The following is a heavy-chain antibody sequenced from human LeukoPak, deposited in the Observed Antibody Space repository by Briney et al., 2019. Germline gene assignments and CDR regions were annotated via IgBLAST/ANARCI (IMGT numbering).Heavy chain of an antibody. J-gene: IGHJ4*02. D-gene: IGHD6-13*01. CDR2: ISSSSSYI. V-gene: IGHV3-21*01. CDR1: GFTFSSYS. CDR3: ARDQFGGSSWYEGY. Sequence: KSGGSLRLSCAAPGFTFSSYSMNWVRQAPGKGLEWVSSISSSSSYIYYADSVKGRFTISRDNAKNSLYLQMNSLRAEDTAVYYCARDQFGGSSWYEGYWGQGTLVTVSS.